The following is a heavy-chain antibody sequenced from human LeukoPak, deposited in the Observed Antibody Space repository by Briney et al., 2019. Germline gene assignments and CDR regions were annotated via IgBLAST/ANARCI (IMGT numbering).Heavy chain of an antibody. J-gene: IGHJ4*02. CDR3: ARGRYVGYSGYQDDWYY. D-gene: IGHD5-12*01. V-gene: IGHV4-61*02. CDR1: GDSISSGDYY. Sequence: SETLSLTCTVSGDSISSGDYYWSWIRQPAGKGLEWIGRISSSGSTNYNPPLKSRVTISVDTSKNQFSLKLSSVTAADTAVYYCARGRYVGYSGYQDDWYYWGQGTLVTVSS. CDR2: ISSSGST.